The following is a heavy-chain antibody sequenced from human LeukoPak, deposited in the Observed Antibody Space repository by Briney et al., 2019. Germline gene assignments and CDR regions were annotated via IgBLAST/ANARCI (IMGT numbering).Heavy chain of an antibody. J-gene: IGHJ5*02. CDR3: ARGPPVAGTRWFDP. CDR2: IYYSGST. Sequence: SETLSLTCTVSGDSISSYYWGWIRQPPGKGLEWIGSIYYSGSTYYNPSLKSRVTISVDTSKNQFSLKLSSVTAADTAVYYCARGPPVAGTRWFDPWGQGTLVTVSS. D-gene: IGHD6-19*01. V-gene: IGHV4-39*07. CDR1: GDSISSYY.